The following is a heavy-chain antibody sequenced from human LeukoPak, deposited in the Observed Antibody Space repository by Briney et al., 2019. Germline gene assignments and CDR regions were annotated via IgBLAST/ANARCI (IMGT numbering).Heavy chain of an antibody. Sequence: ASVKVSCKFSGYPFTDYYIHWLQQAPGKGLEWMGRIDPLDGETTYAETFLGRVTFTADTSTSTIYMELNSLTFADRAVYYCARDHEERGPYLDLWGQGTQVFVSS. CDR1: GYPFTDYY. CDR3: ARDHEERGPYLDL. V-gene: IGHV1-69-2*01. J-gene: IGHJ4*02. CDR2: IDPLDGET. D-gene: IGHD3-10*01.